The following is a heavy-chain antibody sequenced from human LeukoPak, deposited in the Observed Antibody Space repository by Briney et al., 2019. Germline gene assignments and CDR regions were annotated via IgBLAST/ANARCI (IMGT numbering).Heavy chain of an antibody. J-gene: IGHJ5*01. V-gene: IGHV3-43*02. CDR1: GFTFDDYA. CDR3: AKGTRSGTYYNCFDS. D-gene: IGHD3-10*01. Sequence: GGSLRLSCAASGFTFDDYAIHWVRQAPGRGLEWVSLISGDGTTHYSDSVTGRFTISRDNSKNSLYLQMNSLGSADTAFYYCAKGTRSGTYYNCFDSWGQGTLVTVSS. CDR2: ISGDGTT.